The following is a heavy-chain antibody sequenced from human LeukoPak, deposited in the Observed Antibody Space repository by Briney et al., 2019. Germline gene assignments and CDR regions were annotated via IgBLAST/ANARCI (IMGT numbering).Heavy chain of an antibody. V-gene: IGHV3-21*01. J-gene: IGHJ5*02. CDR3: ARDPLITYYYDSSGNHADWFDP. CDR1: GFTFSSYS. CDR2: ISSSSSYI. Sequence: GGSLRLSCAPSGFTFSSYSMNWVRQAPGKGREWGSSISSSSSYIYYAHSVKGRLTTSRDNAKHSLYLQMNSLRAEDTAVYYCARDPLITYYYDSSGNHADWFDPWGQGTLVTVSS. D-gene: IGHD3-22*01.